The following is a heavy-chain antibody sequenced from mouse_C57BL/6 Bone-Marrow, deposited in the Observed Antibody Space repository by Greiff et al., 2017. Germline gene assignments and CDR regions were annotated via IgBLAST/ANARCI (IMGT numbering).Heavy chain of an antibody. Sequence: EVQLQESGGGLVQPGGSLSLSCAASGFTFTDYYMSWVRQPPGKALEWLGFIRNKANGYTTEYSASVKGRFTISRDNSQSILYLQMNALRAEDSATYYCARWDYGSSPYWYFDVWGTGTTVTVSS. V-gene: IGHV7-3*01. D-gene: IGHD1-1*01. CDR3: ARWDYGSSPYWYFDV. J-gene: IGHJ1*03. CDR2: IRNKANGYTT. CDR1: GFTFTDYY.